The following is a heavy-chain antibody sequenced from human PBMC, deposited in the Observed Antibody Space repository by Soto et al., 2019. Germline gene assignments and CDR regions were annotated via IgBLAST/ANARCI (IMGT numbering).Heavy chain of an antibody. CDR1: GFTFSNAW. CDR2: IKSKTDGGTT. J-gene: IGHJ4*02. CDR3: TSRDGYSLFDY. V-gene: IGHV3-15*01. Sequence: GGSLRLSCAASGFTFSNAWMSWVRQAPGNGLEWVGRIKSKTDGGTTDYAAPVKGRFTISRDDSKNTLYLQMNSLKTEDTAVYYCTSRDGYSLFDYWGQGTLVTVSS. D-gene: IGHD5-18*01.